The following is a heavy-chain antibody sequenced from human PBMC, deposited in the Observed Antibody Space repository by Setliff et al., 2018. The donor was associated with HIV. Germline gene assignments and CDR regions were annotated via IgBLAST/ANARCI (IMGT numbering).Heavy chain of an antibody. J-gene: IGHJ4*02. CDR2: ISSSGTTI. CDR3: ANPPLKSHLGVGFDY. V-gene: IGHV3-48*03. Sequence: PGGSLRLSCAASGFTFSNYEMSWVRQAPGKGLEWVSYISSSGTTIYYADSVKGRFTISRDNAKNSLYLQMHSLRAEDTAVYYCANPPLKSHLGVGFDYWGQGTQVTVSS. D-gene: IGHD3-16*01. CDR1: GFTFSNYE.